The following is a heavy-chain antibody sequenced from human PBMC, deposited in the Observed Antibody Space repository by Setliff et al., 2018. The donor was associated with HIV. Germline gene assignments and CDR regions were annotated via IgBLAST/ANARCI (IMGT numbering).Heavy chain of an antibody. V-gene: IGHV1-8*01. Sequence: ASVKVSCTTSGHPFSNYDIIWVRRATGQGLEWMGWMNPNSGATGYAQKFKDRFIMTRDTSISTAYMELSSLTSEDTAVYYCASGKGVRGVIIRGGLDVWGKGTTVTVSS. CDR2: MNPNSGAT. CDR1: GHPFSNYD. J-gene: IGHJ6*04. D-gene: IGHD3-10*01. CDR3: ASGKGVRGVIIRGGLDV.